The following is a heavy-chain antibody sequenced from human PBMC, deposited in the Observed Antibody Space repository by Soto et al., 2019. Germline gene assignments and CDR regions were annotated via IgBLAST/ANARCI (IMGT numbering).Heavy chain of an antibody. D-gene: IGHD2-2*01. J-gene: IGHJ4*02. CDR3: ARAPQRYCSSTSCYVPFDY. CDR1: GYTFTSYY. CDR2: INPSGGST. V-gene: IGHV1-46*01. Sequence: ASVKVSCKASGYTFTSYYMHWVRQAPGQGLEWMGIINPSGGSTSYAQKFQGRVTMTRDTSTSTVYMELSSLRSEDTAVYYCARAPQRYCSSTSCYVPFDYWGQGTLVTVSS.